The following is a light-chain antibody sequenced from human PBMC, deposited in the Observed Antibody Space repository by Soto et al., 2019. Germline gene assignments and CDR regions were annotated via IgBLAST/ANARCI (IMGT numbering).Light chain of an antibody. CDR1: SSDVGSYNL. J-gene: IGLJ2*01. CDR2: EGS. CDR3: CSDGSSSTLVV. V-gene: IGLV2-23*01. Sequence: QSVLTQPASVSGSPGQSITISCTGTSSDVGSYNLVSWYQQHPGKAPKLMIYEGSKRPSGVSYRFSGSKSGNTASLTISGLHTEEEVYYYCCSDGSSSTLVVFGAGTKLTVL.